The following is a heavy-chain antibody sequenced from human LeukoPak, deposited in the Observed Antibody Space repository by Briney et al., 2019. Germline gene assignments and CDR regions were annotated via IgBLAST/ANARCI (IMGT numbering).Heavy chain of an antibody. J-gene: IGHJ3*02. CDR3: ARDMEPDAFDI. V-gene: IGHV3-48*04. CDR1: GFTFSSYS. CDR2: ISSRGSAI. Sequence: GGSLRLSCAPSGFTFSSYSMNWLRQAPGNGLEWVSYISSRGSAIYYADSVKGRFTISRDIAKTSLYLQMNSLRAEDTAIYYCARDMEPDAFDIWGQGTMVTVSS. D-gene: IGHD1-1*01.